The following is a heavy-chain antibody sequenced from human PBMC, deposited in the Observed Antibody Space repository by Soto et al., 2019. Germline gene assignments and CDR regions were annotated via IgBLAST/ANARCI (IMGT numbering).Heavy chain of an antibody. CDR1: VFMFSAYT. CDR2: ISDDSSYI. CDR3: ATPYYFNH. D-gene: IGHD3-16*01. Sequence: WGSLRLSCSASVFMFSAYTMNWVRQAPGQGLEWLSSISDDSSYIDYADSLRGRFTVSRDNARNSLYLQIDSLGVEDTAVYYCATPYYFNHWGPGTLVTVSS. V-gene: IGHV3-21*06. J-gene: IGHJ1*01.